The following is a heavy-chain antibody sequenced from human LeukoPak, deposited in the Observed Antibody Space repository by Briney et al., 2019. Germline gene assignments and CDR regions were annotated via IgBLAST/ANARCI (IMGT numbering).Heavy chain of an antibody. CDR3: ARGRFRRSQSYFDY. CDR1: GGSISSYY. V-gene: IGHV4-59*01. Sequence: SETLSLTCTVSGGSISSYYWSWIRQPPGKGLEWIGYIYYSGSTNYNPSLKRRVTISVDTSKNQFSLKLSSVTAADTAVYYSARGRFRRSQSYFDYWGQGTLVTVSS. CDR2: IYYSGST. J-gene: IGHJ4*02.